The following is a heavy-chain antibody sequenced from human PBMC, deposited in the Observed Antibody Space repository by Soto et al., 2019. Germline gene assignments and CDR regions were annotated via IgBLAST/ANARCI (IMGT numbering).Heavy chain of an antibody. CDR3: ARGGHVVVVTAALDY. D-gene: IGHD2-21*02. CDR1: GDTFTDYY. J-gene: IGHJ4*02. Sequence: QVQLVQSGAEVKKPGASVKVSCKASGDTFTDYYIHWVRQAPGQGLEWMGTVNPSGGHTTYAQHLLGRMTKTRDTSNSTLYMELTSLTSEDTAVYYCARGGHVVVVTAALDYWGQGTLVTVSS. V-gene: IGHV1-46*01. CDR2: VNPSGGHT.